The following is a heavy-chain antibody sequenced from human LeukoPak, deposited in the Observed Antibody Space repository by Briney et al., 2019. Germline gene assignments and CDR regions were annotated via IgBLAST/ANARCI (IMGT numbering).Heavy chain of an antibody. V-gene: IGHV4-39*02. Sequence: SETLSLTCTVSGGSISSSSYYWGWIRQPPGKGLEWIGSIYYSGSTYYNPSLKSRVTISVDTSKNQFSLKLSSVTAADTAVYYCARDDIVVVPAAHAFDIWGQGTMVTVSS. J-gene: IGHJ3*02. D-gene: IGHD2-2*01. CDR1: GGSISSSSYY. CDR2: IYYSGST. CDR3: ARDDIVVVPAAHAFDI.